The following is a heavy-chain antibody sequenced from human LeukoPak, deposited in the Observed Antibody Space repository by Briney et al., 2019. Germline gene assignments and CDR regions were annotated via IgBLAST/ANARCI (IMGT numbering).Heavy chain of an antibody. CDR1: GFPFSSYA. Sequence: GGSLRLSCTGSGFPFSSYAMSWVRQAPGKGLEWVSYISASGSYTYYADSVKGRLTTSRDNSKNTLYLEMNSLRVEDTAVYYCVLDARLGKSLRWGQGTLVTVSS. CDR3: VLDARLGKSLR. J-gene: IGHJ4*02. CDR2: ISASGSYT. D-gene: IGHD3-16*01. V-gene: IGHV3-23*01.